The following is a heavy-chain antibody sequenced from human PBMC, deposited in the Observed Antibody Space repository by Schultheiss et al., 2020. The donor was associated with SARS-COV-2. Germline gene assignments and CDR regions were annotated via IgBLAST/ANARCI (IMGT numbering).Heavy chain of an antibody. V-gene: IGHV4-34*01. CDR1: GGSFSGYY. D-gene: IGHD5-24*01. CDR2: INHSGST. CDR3: ARVGGNLRWLQGYFDL. Sequence: SETLSLTCAVYGGSFSGYYWSWIRQPPGKGLEWIGEINHSGSTNYNPSLKSRVTISVDTSKNQFSLKLSSVTAADTAVYYCARVGGNLRWLQGYFDLWGRGTLVTVSS. J-gene: IGHJ2*01.